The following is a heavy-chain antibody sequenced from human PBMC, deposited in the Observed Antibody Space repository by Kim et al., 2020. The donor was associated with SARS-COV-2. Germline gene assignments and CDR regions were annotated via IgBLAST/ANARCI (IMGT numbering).Heavy chain of an antibody. CDR1: GGSISSSSYY. V-gene: IGHV4-39*01. J-gene: IGHJ5*02. CDR3: ARQARSEDRLLWFGELSWFDP. D-gene: IGHD3-10*01. CDR2: IYYSGRT. Sequence: SETLSLTCTVSGGSISSSSYYWGWIRQPPGKGLEWIGSIYYSGRTYYNPSLKSRVTISVDTSKNQFSLKLSSVTAADTAVYYCARQARSEDRLLWFGELSWFDPWGQGTLVTVSS.